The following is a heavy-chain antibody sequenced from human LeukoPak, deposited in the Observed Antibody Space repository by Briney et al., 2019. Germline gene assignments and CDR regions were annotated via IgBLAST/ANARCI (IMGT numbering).Heavy chain of an antibody. D-gene: IGHD6-19*01. Sequence: GGSLRLSCEDSGFTFSSYGMHWVRQAPGKGLEWVAVISHDGINKYYADSVKGRFTISRDNSKNTLYLQMNSLRAEDTAVYYCVGSPRSGWYWFDYWGQGTLVTVSS. CDR1: GFTFSSYG. CDR2: ISHDGINK. CDR3: VGSPRSGWYWFDY. J-gene: IGHJ4*02. V-gene: IGHV3-30*03.